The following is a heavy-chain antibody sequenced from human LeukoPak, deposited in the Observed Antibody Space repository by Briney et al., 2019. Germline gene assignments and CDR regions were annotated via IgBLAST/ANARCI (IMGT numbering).Heavy chain of an antibody. CDR3: ARGSFWSGYRAYYFDY. CDR2: IYYSGST. Sequence: SETLSLTCTVSGGSISSSSYYWGWIRQPPGTGLEWIGSIYYSGSTNYNPSLKSRVTISVDTSKNQFSLKLSSVTAADTAVYYCARGSFWSGYRAYYFDYWGQGTLVTVSS. V-gene: IGHV4-39*07. CDR1: GGSISSSSYY. D-gene: IGHD3-3*01. J-gene: IGHJ4*02.